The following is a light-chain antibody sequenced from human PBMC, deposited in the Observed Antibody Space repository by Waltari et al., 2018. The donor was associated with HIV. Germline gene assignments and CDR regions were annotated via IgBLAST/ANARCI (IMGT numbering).Light chain of an antibody. CDR3: CSYAGSYTR. V-gene: IGLV2-11*01. CDR1: TSTSAGSNT. Sequence: ALPPPRSVHGTPAQSLTVSSTGTTSTSAGSNTISRYQQHPGKAPKLIIYDVSKRPSGVPDRFSGSKSGNTASLTISGLQAEDEADYYYCSYAGSYTRFGGGTKLTVL. J-gene: IGLJ2*01. CDR2: DVS.